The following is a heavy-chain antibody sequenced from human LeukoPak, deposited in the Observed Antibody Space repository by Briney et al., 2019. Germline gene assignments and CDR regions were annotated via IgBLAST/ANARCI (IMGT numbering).Heavy chain of an antibody. V-gene: IGHV3-21*01. D-gene: IGHD6-13*01. CDR3: AIGSAAAGTVDY. CDR1: GFTFSSYS. Sequence: GGSLRLSCAASGFTFSSYSMNWVRQAPGKGLEWVSSISSSSSYIYYADSVKGRFTISRDNAKNSLYLQMNSLRAEDTAVYYCAIGSAAAGTVDYWGQGTLVTVSS. CDR2: ISSSSSYI. J-gene: IGHJ4*02.